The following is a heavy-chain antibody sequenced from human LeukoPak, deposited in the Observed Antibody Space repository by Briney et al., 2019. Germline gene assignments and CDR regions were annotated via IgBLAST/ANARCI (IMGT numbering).Heavy chain of an antibody. J-gene: IGHJ4*02. CDR1: GFTFSSYA. CDR3: AKAHGPYGDYLDY. V-gene: IGHV3-9*01. D-gene: IGHD4-17*01. CDR2: ISWNSGSI. Sequence: GGSLRLSCAASGFTFSSYAMSWVRQAPGKGLEWVSGISWNSGSIGYADSVKGRFTISRDNAKNSLYLQMNSLRAEDTALYYCAKAHGPYGDYLDYWGQGTLVTVSS.